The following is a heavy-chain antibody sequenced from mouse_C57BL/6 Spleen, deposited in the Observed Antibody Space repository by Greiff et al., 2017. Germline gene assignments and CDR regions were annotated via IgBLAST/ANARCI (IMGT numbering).Heavy chain of an antibody. Sequence: EVQLQQSGPELVKPGASVKIPCKASGYTFTDYNMDWVKQSHGKSLEWIGDINPNNGGTIYNQKFKGKATLTVDKSSSTAYMELRSLTSEDTAVXYCASIYYDYDDEGYYYAMDYWGQGTSVTVSS. CDR2: INPNNGGT. J-gene: IGHJ4*01. CDR1: GYTFTDYN. CDR3: ASIYYDYDDEGYYYAMDY. D-gene: IGHD2-4*01. V-gene: IGHV1-18*01.